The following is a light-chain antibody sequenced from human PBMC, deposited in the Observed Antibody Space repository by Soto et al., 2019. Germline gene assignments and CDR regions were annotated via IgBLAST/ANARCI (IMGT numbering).Light chain of an antibody. J-gene: IGKJ5*01. CDR2: DAS. Sequence: EIVMTQSPATLSVSPGERATLSCMASQSFSSNLAWYQQKPGQAPRLLIYDASNRATGIPARFSGSGSGTDFTLTISSLEPEDFAVYYCQQRSNWPITFGQGTRLEIK. CDR1: QSFSSN. CDR3: QQRSNWPIT. V-gene: IGKV3-11*01.